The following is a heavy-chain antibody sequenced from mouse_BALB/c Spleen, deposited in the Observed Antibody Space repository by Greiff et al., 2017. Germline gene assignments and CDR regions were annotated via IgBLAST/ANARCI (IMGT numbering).Heavy chain of an antibody. V-gene: IGHV3-6*02. J-gene: IGHJ1*01. CDR3: ARGGLLWYLWYFDV. D-gene: IGHD2-1*01. CDR2: ISYDGSN. CDR1: GYSITSGYY. Sequence: EVQRVESGPGLVKPSQSLSLTCSVTGYSITSGYYWNWIRQFPGNKLEWMGYISYDGSNNYNPSLKNRISITRDTSKNQFFLKLNSVTTEDTATYYCARGGLLWYLWYFDVWGAGTTVTVSS.